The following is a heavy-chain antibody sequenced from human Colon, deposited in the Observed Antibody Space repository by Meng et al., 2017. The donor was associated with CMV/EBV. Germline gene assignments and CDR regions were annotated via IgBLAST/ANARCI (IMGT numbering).Heavy chain of an antibody. Sequence: GESGGGVVQPGGYLGLSCAVSGFTVGSNFMRWVRQAPGKGLEWVFVIYGGGDTDYVDSVKGRFTISRDNSKNMLYLQMNSLRVEDTALYYCASPPPIGAAFDYWGRGTLVTVSS. CDR2: IYGGGDT. CDR3: ASPPPIGAAFDY. J-gene: IGHJ4*02. D-gene: IGHD6-13*01. CDR1: GFTVGSNF. V-gene: IGHV3-66*01.